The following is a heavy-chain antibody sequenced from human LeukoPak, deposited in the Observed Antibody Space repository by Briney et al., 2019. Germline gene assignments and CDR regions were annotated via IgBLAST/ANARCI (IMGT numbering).Heavy chain of an antibody. CDR3: ASRPSGGYSNWFDP. CDR2: ISSSSSYI. CDR1: GFTFSSYS. J-gene: IGHJ5*02. V-gene: IGHV3-21*01. D-gene: IGHD4-23*01. Sequence: GGSLRLSCAASGFTFSSYSMNWVRQAPGKGLEWVSSISSSSSYIYYADSVKGRFTISRDNAKNSLYLQMNSLRAEDTAVYYCASRPSGGYSNWFDPWGQGTLVTVSS.